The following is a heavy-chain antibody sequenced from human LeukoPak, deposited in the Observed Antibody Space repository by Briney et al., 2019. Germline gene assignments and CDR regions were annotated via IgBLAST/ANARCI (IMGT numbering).Heavy chain of an antibody. CDR2: IKQDGSEK. V-gene: IGHV3-7*01. CDR1: GSTFSSYW. CDR3: ARSVYSSGWLYYFDY. J-gene: IGHJ4*02. Sequence: GGSLRLSCAASGSTFSSYWMSWVRQAPGKGLEWVANIKQDGSEKYYVDSVKGRFTISRDNAKNSLYLQMNSLRAEDTAVYYCARSVYSSGWLYYFDYWGQGTLVTVSS. D-gene: IGHD6-19*01.